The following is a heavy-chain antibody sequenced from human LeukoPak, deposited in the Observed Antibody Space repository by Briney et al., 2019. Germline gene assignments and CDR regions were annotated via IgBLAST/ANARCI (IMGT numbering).Heavy chain of an antibody. V-gene: IGHV3-21*01. CDR1: EFTFSTYW. D-gene: IGHD2-2*01. CDR2: ISSSSSYI. J-gene: IGHJ4*02. CDR3: ARDQKIVVVPAASDY. Sequence: GGSLRLSCAASEFTFSTYWMTWVRQAPGKGLEWVSSISSSSSYIYYADSVKGRFTISRDNAKNSLYLQMNSLRAEDTAVYYCARDQKIVVVPAASDYWGQGTLVTVSS.